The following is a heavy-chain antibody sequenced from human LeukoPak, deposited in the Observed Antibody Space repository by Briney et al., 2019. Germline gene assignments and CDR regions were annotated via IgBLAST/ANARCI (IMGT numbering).Heavy chain of an antibody. V-gene: IGHV3-23*01. J-gene: IGHJ4*02. D-gene: IGHD2-15*01. CDR2: ISGSGGST. Sequence: GGSLRLSCAASAFTFSSYGMSWVRQAPGKGLEWVSAISGSGGSTYYADSVKGRFTISRDNSKNTLYLQMNSLRAEDTAVYYCAKYPSYCSGGSCYENYFDYWGQGTLVTVSS. CDR3: AKYPSYCSGGSCYENYFDY. CDR1: AFTFSSYG.